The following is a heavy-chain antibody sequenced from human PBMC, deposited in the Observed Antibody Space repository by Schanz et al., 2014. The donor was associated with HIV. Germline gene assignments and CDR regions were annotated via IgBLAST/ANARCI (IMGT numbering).Heavy chain of an antibody. D-gene: IGHD6-19*01. CDR1: GFNVRSNY. CDR3: TTATIAVAGYYGMDV. J-gene: IGHJ6*02. CDR2: IKSKTDGGTT. Sequence: VQLVETGGDLLQPGGSLRLSCSVSGFNVRSNYMTWVRQAPGKGLEWVGRIKSKTDGGTTDYAAPVKGRFTISRDDSKNTLYLQMKSLKSEDTAAYYCTTATIAVAGYYGMDVWGQGTTVTVSS. V-gene: IGHV3-15*01.